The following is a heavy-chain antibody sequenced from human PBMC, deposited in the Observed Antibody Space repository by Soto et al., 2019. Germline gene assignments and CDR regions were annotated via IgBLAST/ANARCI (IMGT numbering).Heavy chain of an antibody. D-gene: IGHD1-26*01. V-gene: IGHV4-34*01. Sequence: SETLSLTCAVSGGSLSGHYWSWIRQAPGKGLEWIGEINRSGGTNYDPSLKSRVTISVDASKNQFSLQLNSVTAADTAVYYCARAPIIGATFFDYWGQGSLVTV. CDR2: INRSGGT. J-gene: IGHJ4*02. CDR3: ARAPIIGATFFDY. CDR1: GGSLSGHY.